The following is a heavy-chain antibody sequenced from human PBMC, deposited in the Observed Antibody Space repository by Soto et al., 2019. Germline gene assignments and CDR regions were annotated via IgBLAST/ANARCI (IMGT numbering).Heavy chain of an antibody. J-gene: IGHJ6*02. Sequence: EVQLVESGGDLVKPGGSLRLSCGASGFIFSDAWMNWVRQAPGKGLEWVGRIKSKGDGGTTDYSAPVTGRFNISRDDSKNTLYLQMNSLRTDDTGVYYCSTDRGGYYFGMDVWGPGTTV. V-gene: IGHV3-15*07. D-gene: IGHD3-22*01. CDR2: IKSKGDGGTT. CDR3: STDRGGYYFGMDV. CDR1: GFIFSDAW.